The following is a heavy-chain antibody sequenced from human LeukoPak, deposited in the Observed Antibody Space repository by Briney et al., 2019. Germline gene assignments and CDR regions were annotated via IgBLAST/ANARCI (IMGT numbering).Heavy chain of an antibody. CDR1: GPSISSSNW. J-gene: IGHJ2*01. CDR2: IYHSGST. V-gene: IGHV4-4*02. Sequence: MASGTLSLACAVSGPSISSSNWGSGVRQPPGQGLVWIGVIYHSGSTNYNPSLKSRFTISVDKSKNQFSLKLSSVTSADTAVYYCARDKPVRYFDWLLLGWYFDLWGRGPLVTVSS. D-gene: IGHD3-9*01. CDR3: ARDKPVRYFDWLLLGWYFDL.